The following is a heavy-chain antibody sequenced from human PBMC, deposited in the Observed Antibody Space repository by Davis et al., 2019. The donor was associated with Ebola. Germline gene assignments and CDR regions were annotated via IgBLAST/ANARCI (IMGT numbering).Heavy chain of an antibody. J-gene: IGHJ6*02. CDR1: GGSISSGGYY. CDR2: IYYSGST. D-gene: IGHD6-13*01. V-gene: IGHV4-31*03. CDR3: AREVRIAKYYYYGMDV. Sequence: SETLSLTCTVSGGSISSGGYYWSWIRQHPGKGLEWIGYIYYSGSTYYNPSLKSRVTISVDTSKNQFSLKLSSVTAADTAVYYCAREVRIAKYYYYGMDVWGQGITVTVSS.